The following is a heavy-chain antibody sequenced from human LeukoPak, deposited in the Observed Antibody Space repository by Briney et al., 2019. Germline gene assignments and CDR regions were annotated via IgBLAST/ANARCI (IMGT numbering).Heavy chain of an antibody. CDR1: GGSISSYY. CDR2: IYTSEKT. V-gene: IGHV4-4*09. D-gene: IGHD7-27*01. Sequence: PSETLSLTCTVSGGSISSYYWSWIQQPPGKGLEWIGYIYTSEKTNYNPSLESRVTISVDTSKNQFSLKLNSVTAADTAVYYCAKHWGPGTYYFDYWGQGTLVTVSS. CDR3: AKHWGPGTYYFDY. J-gene: IGHJ4*02.